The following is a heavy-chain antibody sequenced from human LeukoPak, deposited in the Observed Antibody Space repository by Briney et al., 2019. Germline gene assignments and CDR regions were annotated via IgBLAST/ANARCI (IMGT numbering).Heavy chain of an antibody. CDR3: ARAAAAGPYYYYGMDV. CDR1: GYTFTSYD. V-gene: IGHV1-8*01. J-gene: IGHJ6*02. CDR2: MNPNSGNT. D-gene: IGHD6-13*01. Sequence: ASVKVSCKASGYTFTSYDINWVRQATGQGLEWMGWMNPNSGNTGYAQKFQGRVTMTRNTSISTAYMELSSLRSEDTAVYYCARAAAAGPYYYYGMDVWGQGTTVTVSS.